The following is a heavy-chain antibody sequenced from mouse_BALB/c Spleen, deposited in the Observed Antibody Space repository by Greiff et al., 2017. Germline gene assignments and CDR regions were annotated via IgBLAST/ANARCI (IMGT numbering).Heavy chain of an antibody. CDR1: GFNIKDYY. V-gene: IGHV14-1*02. CDR2: IDPENGNT. Sequence: VHLQQSGAELVRPGALVKLSCKASGFNIKDYYMHWVKQRPEQGLEWIGWIDPENGNTIYDPKFQGKASITADTSSNTAYLQLSSLTSEDTAVYYCARDYYGSSSSWFAYWGQGTLVTVSA. D-gene: IGHD1-1*01. CDR3: ARDYYGSSSSWFAY. J-gene: IGHJ3*01.